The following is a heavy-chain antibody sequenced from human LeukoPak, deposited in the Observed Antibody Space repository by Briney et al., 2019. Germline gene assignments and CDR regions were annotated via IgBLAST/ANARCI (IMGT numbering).Heavy chain of an antibody. CDR1: GFTFSNYR. D-gene: IGHD1-26*01. CDR3: IVGATPGAFDI. J-gene: IGHJ3*02. V-gene: IGHV3-74*01. CDR2: ITGDGSST. Sequence: GGSLRLSCAASGFTFSNYRMHWVRQAPGKGLMWVSRITGDGSSTSYADSVNGRFTISRDNAKNTLYLQMNSLRAEDTAVYFCIVGATPGAFDIWGQGTMVTVFS.